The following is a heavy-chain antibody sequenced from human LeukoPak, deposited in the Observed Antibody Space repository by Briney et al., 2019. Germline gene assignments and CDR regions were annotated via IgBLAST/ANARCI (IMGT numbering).Heavy chain of an antibody. D-gene: IGHD4-17*01. J-gene: IGHJ4*02. Sequence: GASVKDSCKASGYTFTGYYMHWVRQAPGQGLEWMGWINPNSGGTNYAQKFQGWVTITRDTSISTAYMELRRLKSDDTAVYYCAREAFHGDYDYWGQGTLVTVSS. CDR2: INPNSGGT. CDR1: GYTFTGYY. CDR3: AREAFHGDYDY. V-gene: IGHV1-2*04.